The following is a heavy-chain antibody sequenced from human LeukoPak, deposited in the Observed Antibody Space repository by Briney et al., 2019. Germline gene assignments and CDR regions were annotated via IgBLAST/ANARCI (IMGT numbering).Heavy chain of an antibody. V-gene: IGHV3-49*04. CDR2: IRSKVYGGTA. D-gene: IGHD3-10*01. J-gene: IGHJ4*02. CDR3: ARAPEIMVRGIFIPDYFDC. CDR1: GFDYRDYG. Sequence: QPGRSLRLSCTASGFDYRDYGMSWVRPGPGKGVEWGGFIRSKVYGGTADYAASVKGRFTISRDDSKTPAYLQMNSLNSEDTAVYYCARAPEIMVRGIFIPDYFDCWGLGTLVTASS.